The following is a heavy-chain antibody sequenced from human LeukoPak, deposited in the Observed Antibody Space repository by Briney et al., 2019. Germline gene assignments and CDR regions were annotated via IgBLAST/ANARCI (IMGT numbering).Heavy chain of an antibody. CDR1: GGTFSSYA. CDR2: IIPIFGTA. CDR3: ARVYSSSWSHFGY. V-gene: IGHV1-69*13. Sequence: ASVKVSCKASGGTFSSYAISGVRQAPGQGLEWMGGIIPIFGTANYAQKFQGRVTITADESTSTAYMELSSLRSEDTAVYYCARVYSSSWSHFGYWGQGTLVTVSS. D-gene: IGHD6-13*01. J-gene: IGHJ4*02.